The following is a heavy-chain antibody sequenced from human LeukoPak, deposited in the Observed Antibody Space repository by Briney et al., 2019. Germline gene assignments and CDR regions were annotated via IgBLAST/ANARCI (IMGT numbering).Heavy chain of an antibody. CDR3: AKAPVTTCRGAFCYPFDY. V-gene: IGHV3-23*01. J-gene: IGHJ4*02. CDR1: GFTLSSYA. D-gene: IGHD2-15*01. CDR2: ISDTGNT. Sequence: GGSLRLSCAASGFTLSSYAMSWGRQAPGKGLEWVSAISDTGNTYHADSVKGRFTISRDSSKNTLFLQMSRLRPEDAAVYYCAKAPVTTCRGAFCYPFDYWGLGTLVTVSS.